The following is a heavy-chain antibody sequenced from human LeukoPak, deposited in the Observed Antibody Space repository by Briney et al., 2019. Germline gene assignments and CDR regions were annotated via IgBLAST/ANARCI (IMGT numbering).Heavy chain of an antibody. V-gene: IGHV1-69*13. D-gene: IGHD2-2*01. CDR1: GGTFSSYA. Sequence: ASVKVSCKASGGTFSSYAISWVRQAPGQGLEWMGGIIPIFGTANYAQKFQGRVTITADESTSTAYMELSSLRSEDTAVYYCARGGGCSSTSCPLSTDYYYYYMDVRGKGTTVTVSS. J-gene: IGHJ6*03. CDR3: ARGGGCSSTSCPLSTDYYYYYMDV. CDR2: IIPIFGTA.